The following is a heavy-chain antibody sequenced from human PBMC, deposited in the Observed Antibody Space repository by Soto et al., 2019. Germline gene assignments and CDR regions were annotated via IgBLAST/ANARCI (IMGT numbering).Heavy chain of an antibody. D-gene: IGHD2-2*01. CDR1: ALTFEASG. CDR2: IDCNDIDK. J-gene: IGHJ4*02. V-gene: IGHV3-33*01. Sequence: LRRSCSARALTFEASGIQSVGNAPGSGMESVAGIDCNDIDKYYIEPVKGRFTISRDQSKNTLYLQINSLRAEDTAVYYCSRDVCPVPTCYDWWGQGVLATVS. CDR3: SRDVCPVPTCYDW.